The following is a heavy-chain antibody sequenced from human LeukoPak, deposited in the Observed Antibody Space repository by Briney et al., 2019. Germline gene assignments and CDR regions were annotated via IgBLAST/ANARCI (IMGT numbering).Heavy chain of an antibody. CDR3: ARGKEGSSWYGDAFDI. CDR2: IYYSGST. J-gene: IGHJ3*02. V-gene: IGHV4-59*01. CDR1: GGSISSYY. D-gene: IGHD6-13*01. Sequence: PSETLSLTCTVSGGSISSYYWSWIRQPPGKGLEWIGYIYYSGSTNYNPSLKSRVTISVDTSKNQFSLKLSSVTAADTAVYYCARGKEGSSWYGDAFDIWGRGTMVTVSS.